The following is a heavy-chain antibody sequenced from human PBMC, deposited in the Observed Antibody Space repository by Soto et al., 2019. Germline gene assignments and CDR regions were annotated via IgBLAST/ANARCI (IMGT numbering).Heavy chain of an antibody. CDR2: IYYVGSA. V-gene: IGHV4-39*01. CDR3: ARHRARMVRGVITYWFDP. J-gene: IGHJ5*02. D-gene: IGHD3-10*01. CDR1: VGPISSISNS. Sequence: PWETLCLSCTVPVGPISSISNSWGWILPSPGQGLEWIGSIYYVGSAYDNPSLDSPATISVDTSKTQFFLKLTPGTAAAPGVSFGARHRARMVRGVITYWFDPWGQGTLVTVSS.